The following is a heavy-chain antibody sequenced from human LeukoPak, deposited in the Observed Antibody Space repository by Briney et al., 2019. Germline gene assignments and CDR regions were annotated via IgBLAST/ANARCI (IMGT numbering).Heavy chain of an antibody. D-gene: IGHD3-10*01. CDR1: GFTFSSYW. Sequence: GGSLRLSCAASGFTFSSYWMSWVRQAPGKGLEWVANIKQDGSEKYYVDSVKGRFTISRDNSKNTLYLQMNSLRAEDTAVYYCTNMVRGVIILYWGQGTLVTVSS. V-gene: IGHV3-7*03. CDR2: IKQDGSEK. J-gene: IGHJ4*02. CDR3: TNMVRGVIILY.